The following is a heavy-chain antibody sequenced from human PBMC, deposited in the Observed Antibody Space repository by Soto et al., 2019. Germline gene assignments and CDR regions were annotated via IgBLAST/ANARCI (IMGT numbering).Heavy chain of an antibody. V-gene: IGHV2-70*01. CDR3: ARIRREDYYDSSGYYYRYYYGMDV. CDR2: IDWDDDK. Sequence: SGPMLVNPTQTLTLTCTFSGFSLSTSGMCVSWIRQPPGKSLEWLALIDWDDDKYYSTSLKTRLTISKDTSKNQVVLTMTNMDPVDTATYYCARIRREDYYDSSGYYYRYYYGMDVWGQGTTVIVSS. J-gene: IGHJ6*02. D-gene: IGHD3-22*01. CDR1: GFSLSTSGMC.